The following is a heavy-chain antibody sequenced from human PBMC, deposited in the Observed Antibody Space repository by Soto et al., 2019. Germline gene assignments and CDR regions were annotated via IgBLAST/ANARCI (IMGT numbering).Heavy chain of an antibody. CDR3: ARHASSEGYNWFDP. CDR2: IYYSGST. V-gene: IGHV4-59*08. Sequence: SETLSLTCTVSGGSISSYYWSWIRQPPGKGLEWIGYIYYSGSTNYNPSLKSRVTISVDTSKNQFSLKLSSVTAADTAVYYCARHASSEGYNWFDPWGQGTLVTVSS. D-gene: IGHD6-25*01. CDR1: GGSISSYY. J-gene: IGHJ5*02.